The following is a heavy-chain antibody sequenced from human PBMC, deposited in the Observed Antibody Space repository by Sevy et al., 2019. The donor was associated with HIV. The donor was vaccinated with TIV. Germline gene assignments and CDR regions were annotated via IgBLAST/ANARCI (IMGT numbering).Heavy chain of an antibody. D-gene: IGHD3-3*01. Sequence: GGSLRLSCAASGFTFSSYAMSWVRQAPGKGLEWVSAISGSGGSTYFADSVKGRFTISRDNSKNTLYLQMNSLRAEDTAVYYCANGPPGRFLGREGYFDYWGQGTLVTVSS. CDR3: ANGPPGRFLGREGYFDY. J-gene: IGHJ4*02. CDR1: GFTFSSYA. CDR2: ISGSGGST. V-gene: IGHV3-23*01.